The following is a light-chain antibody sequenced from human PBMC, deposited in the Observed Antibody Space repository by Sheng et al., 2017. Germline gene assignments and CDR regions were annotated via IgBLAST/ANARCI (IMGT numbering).Light chain of an antibody. CDR1: QSISSW. J-gene: IGKJ4*01. CDR2: KAT. V-gene: IGKV1-5*03. Sequence: DIQMTQSPSTLSASVGDRVFMSCRASQSISSWVAWYQQKPGEAPKLLIYKATSLESGVPSRFSGSGSGTDFTLTISRLEPEDFAVYYCQQYDNSPFFGGGTKVEIK. CDR3: QQYDNSPF.